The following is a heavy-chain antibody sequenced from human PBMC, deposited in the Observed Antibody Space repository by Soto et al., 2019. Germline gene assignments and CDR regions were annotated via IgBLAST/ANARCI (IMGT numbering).Heavy chain of an antibody. D-gene: IGHD3-9*01. J-gene: IGHJ6*02. V-gene: IGHV1-58*01. CDR1: GFTFTSSP. CDR2: IVVGSGNT. CDR3: AADPIYDILTGYWYYYGMDV. Sequence: GASVKVSCKASGFTFTSSPVQRVRQPRGQRPEWIGWIVVGSGNTNYAQKFQERVTITRAMSTSAAYMALCSLRSEDTAVYYCAADPIYDILTGYWYYYGMDVWGQGTTVTVSS.